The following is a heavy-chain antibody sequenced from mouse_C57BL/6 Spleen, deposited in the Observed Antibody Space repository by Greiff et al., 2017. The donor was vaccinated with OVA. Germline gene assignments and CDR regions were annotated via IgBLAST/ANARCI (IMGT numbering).Heavy chain of an antibody. CDR3: ARRGLGPFAY. CDR2: IDPSDSYT. D-gene: IGHD3-1*01. V-gene: IGHV1-69*01. Sequence: QVQLQQPGAELVMPGASVKLSCKASGYTFTSYWMHWVKQRPGQGLEWIGEIDPSDSYTNYNQKFKGKSTLTVDKSSSTAYMQLSSLTSEDSAVYYCARRGLGPFAYWGQGTLVTVSA. CDR1: GYTFTSYW. J-gene: IGHJ3*01.